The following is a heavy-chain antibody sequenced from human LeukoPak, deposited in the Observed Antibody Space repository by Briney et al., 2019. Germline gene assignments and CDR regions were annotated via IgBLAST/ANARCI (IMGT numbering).Heavy chain of an antibody. Sequence: GASVKVSCKASGYTFTSYFMHWVRQAPGQGLEWMGIINPSGGSTSYAQKFQGRVTMTRDTSTSTVYMELSSLRSEDTAVSYCLLSTPIYDFWSGYYEEGAYYFDYWGQGTLVTVSS. CDR1: GYTFTSYF. D-gene: IGHD3-3*01. CDR2: INPSGGST. V-gene: IGHV1-46*01. J-gene: IGHJ4*02. CDR3: LLSTPIYDFWSGYYEEGAYYFDY.